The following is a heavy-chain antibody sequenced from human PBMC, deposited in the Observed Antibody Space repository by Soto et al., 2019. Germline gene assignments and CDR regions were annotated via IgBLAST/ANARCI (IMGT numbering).Heavy chain of an antibody. CDR1: GFTFSSYS. J-gene: IGHJ6*03. CDR3: ARGIAAADTYHYYYMDV. D-gene: IGHD6-13*01. Sequence: EVQLVESGGGLVKPGGSLRLSCAASGFTFSSYSMNWVRQAPGKGLEWVSSISSSSSYIYYADSVKGRFTISRDNAKNSLYLQMNSLRAEDTAVYYCARGIAAADTYHYYYMDVWGKGTTVTVSS. CDR2: ISSSSSYI. V-gene: IGHV3-21*01.